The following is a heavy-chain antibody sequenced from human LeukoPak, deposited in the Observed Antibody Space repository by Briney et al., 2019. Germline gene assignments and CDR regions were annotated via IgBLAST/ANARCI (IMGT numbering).Heavy chain of an antibody. CDR3: ARPSITMVRGYYYGMDV. CDR2: IIPILGIA. Sequence: SVKVSCKASGGTFSSYAISWVRQAPGQGLEWMGRIIPILGIANYAQKFQGRVTITADKSTSTAYMELSSLRSEDTAVYYCARPSITMVRGYYYGMDVWGQGTTVTVSS. J-gene: IGHJ6*02. D-gene: IGHD3-10*01. CDR1: GGTFSSYA. V-gene: IGHV1-69*04.